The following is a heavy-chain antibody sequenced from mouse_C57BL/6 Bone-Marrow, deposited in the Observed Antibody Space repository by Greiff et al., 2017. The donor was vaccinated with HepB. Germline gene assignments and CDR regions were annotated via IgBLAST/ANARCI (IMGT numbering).Heavy chain of an antibody. CDR2: ISNGGGST. D-gene: IGHD1-1*01. CDR3: ARPYYYGSSLYAMDY. CDR1: GFTFSDYY. Sequence: EVQVVESGGGLVQPGGSLKLSCAASGFTFSDYYMYWVRQTPEKRLEWVAYISNGGGSTYYPDTVKGRFTISRDNAKNTLYLQMSRLKSEDTAMYYCARPYYYGSSLYAMDYWGQGTSVTVSS. V-gene: IGHV5-12*01. J-gene: IGHJ4*01.